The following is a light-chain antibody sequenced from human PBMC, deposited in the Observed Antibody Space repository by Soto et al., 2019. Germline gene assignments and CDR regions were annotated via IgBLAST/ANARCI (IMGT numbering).Light chain of an antibody. CDR1: QSISSW. CDR2: DAS. Sequence: DIQMTQSPSTLSTSEGDRVTITCRASQSISSWLAWYQQKPGKAPKLLIYDASSLESGVPSRFSGRGSGTEFTLTISSLQPDDFATYYCQQYNSYSPYTFGQGTKLEIK. V-gene: IGKV1-5*01. J-gene: IGKJ2*01. CDR3: QQYNSYSPYT.